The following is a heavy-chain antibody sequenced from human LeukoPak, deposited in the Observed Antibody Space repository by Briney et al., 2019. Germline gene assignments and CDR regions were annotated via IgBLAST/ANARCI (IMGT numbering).Heavy chain of an antibody. V-gene: IGHV4-39*01. D-gene: IGHD3-16*01. CDR3: ARGQGAARYFDL. J-gene: IGHJ2*01. Sequence: SETLSLTCTVSGGSISSSSYYWGWIRQPPGKGLEWIGSIYYSGSTYYNPSLKSRVTISVDTSKNQFSLKLSSVTAADTAVYYCARGQGAARYFDLWGRGTLVTVSS. CDR1: GGSISSSSYY. CDR2: IYYSGST.